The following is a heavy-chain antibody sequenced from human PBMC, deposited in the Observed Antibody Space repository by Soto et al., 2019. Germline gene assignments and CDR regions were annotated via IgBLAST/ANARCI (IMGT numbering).Heavy chain of an antibody. V-gene: IGHV5-10-1*01. D-gene: IGHD3-22*01. J-gene: IGHJ3*02. CDR2: IDPSDSYS. Sequence: GESLKISCKGSGYSFTIYWISWVRQMPGKGLEWMGRIDPSDSYSNYSPSFQGHVTISADKSISTAYLHWSGLKASDTAMYYCARHRYYDSSGYDAFDIWGQGTMVTVSS. CDR3: ARHRYYDSSGYDAFDI. CDR1: GYSFTIYW.